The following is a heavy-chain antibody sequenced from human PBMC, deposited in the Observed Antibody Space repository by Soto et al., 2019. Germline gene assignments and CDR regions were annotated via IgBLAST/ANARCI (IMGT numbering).Heavy chain of an antibody. CDR3: ASEYSGYDGIFDY. V-gene: IGHV1-46*03. D-gene: IGHD5-12*01. CDR1: GYTFTSYY. Sequence: ASVKVSCKASGYTFTSYYMHWVRQAPGQGLEWMGIIIPSGGSTSYAQKFQGRVTMTRDTSTSTVYMELSSLRSEDTAVYYCASEYSGYDGIFDYWGQGTLVTVSS. CDR2: IIPSGGST. J-gene: IGHJ4*02.